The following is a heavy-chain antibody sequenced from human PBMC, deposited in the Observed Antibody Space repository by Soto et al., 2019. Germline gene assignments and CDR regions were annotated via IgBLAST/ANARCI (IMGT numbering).Heavy chain of an antibody. CDR3: ARDYGSSGWEEYFQH. V-gene: IGHV3-74*01. J-gene: IGHJ1*01. Sequence: EVQLVESGGGLVQPGGSLRLSCAASGFTFSSYWMHWVRQAPGKGLVWVSRINSDGSSTTYADSVKGRFTISRDNAKNTLYLQMNSLRAEDTAVYYCARDYGSSGWEEYFQHWGQGTLVTVSS. CDR1: GFTFSSYW. D-gene: IGHD6-19*01. CDR2: INSDGSST.